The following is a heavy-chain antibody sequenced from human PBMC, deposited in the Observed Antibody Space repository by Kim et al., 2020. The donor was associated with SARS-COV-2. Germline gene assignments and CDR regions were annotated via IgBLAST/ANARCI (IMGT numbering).Heavy chain of an antibody. CDR1: GGSISSGGYY. J-gene: IGHJ4*01. Sequence: SETLSLTCTVSGGSISSGGYYWTWIRQRPGKGLEWIGYIYYTGSTDYNASLKGRVTISVDTSTDQFSLKLSSVTAADAAVYYCARGSIWFGELSYFDYWG. D-gene: IGHD3-10*01. V-gene: IGHV4-31*03. CDR2: IYYTGST. CDR3: ARGSIWFGELSYFDY.